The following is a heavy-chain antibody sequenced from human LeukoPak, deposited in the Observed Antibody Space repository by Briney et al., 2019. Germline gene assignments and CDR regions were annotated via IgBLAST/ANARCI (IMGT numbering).Heavy chain of an antibody. D-gene: IGHD6-13*01. CDR3: ARGEQQLALFDY. J-gene: IGHJ4*02. Sequence: SETLSLTCTVSGGSISSYYWSWIRQPPGKGLEWIGCIYYSGSTNYNPSLKSRVTISVDTSKNQFSLKLSSVTAADTAVYYCARGEQQLALFDYWGQGTLVTVSS. V-gene: IGHV4-59*01. CDR1: GGSISSYY. CDR2: IYYSGST.